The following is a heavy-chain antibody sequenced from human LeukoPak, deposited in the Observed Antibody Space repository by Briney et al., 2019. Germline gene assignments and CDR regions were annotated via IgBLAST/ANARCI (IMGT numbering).Heavy chain of an antibody. CDR3: ARVAKERVGGVYYFDY. CDR1: GFTFIDDD. CDR2: IGTAGDT. V-gene: IGHV3-13*01. J-gene: IGHJ4*02. D-gene: IGHD1-1*01. Sequence: GGSLRLSCAPSGFTFIDDDMHWVREAPRKRLECVSAIGTAGDTYYTGSVKGRFTISRENAKNSLYLQMNSLRAGDTAVYYCARVAKERVGGVYYFDYWGQGTLVTVSS.